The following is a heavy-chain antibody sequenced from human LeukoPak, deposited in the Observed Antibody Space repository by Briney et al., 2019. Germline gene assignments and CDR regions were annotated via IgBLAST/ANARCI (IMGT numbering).Heavy chain of an antibody. CDR1: GFTFSSFA. CDR3: AKGRQFLEHLFGY. J-gene: IGHJ4*02. V-gene: IGHV3-23*01. Sequence: GGSLRLSCAASGFTFSSFAMSWVRQAPGKGLEWVSGISGTGGTTYYADFVKGRFTISRDNSKNTLYLQMNSLRDEDTAVYYCAKGRQFLEHLFGYWGQGSLVAVSP. CDR2: ISGTGGTT. D-gene: IGHD3-3*01.